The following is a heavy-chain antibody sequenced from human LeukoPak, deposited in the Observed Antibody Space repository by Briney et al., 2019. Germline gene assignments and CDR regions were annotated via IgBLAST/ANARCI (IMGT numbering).Heavy chain of an antibody. CDR2: LHADGVEQ. CDR1: GFRLSGYW. V-gene: IGHV3-7*01. J-gene: IGHJ4*02. D-gene: IGHD5-18*01. Sequence: GSLRLSCAASGFRLSGYWMTWVRQAPGKGLEWVARLHADGVEQNYVDSVTGRFTMSRDNAKNSLDLQMNSLRVEDTAVYYCARGGYSFDYLGQGALVAVSS. CDR3: ARGGYSFDY.